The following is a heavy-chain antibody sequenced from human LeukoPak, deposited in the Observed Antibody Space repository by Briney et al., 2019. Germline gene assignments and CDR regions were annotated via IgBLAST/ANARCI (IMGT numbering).Heavy chain of an antibody. Sequence: SQTLSLTCAISGDSVSSNSAAWNWIRQSPSRGLEWLGRTYYRSKWYNDYAVSVKSRMTINPNTSKNQFSLLLNSVTPEDTAVYYCARDFRGYYYLGGLDYWGQGTLVTVSS. CDR1: GDSVSSNSAA. D-gene: IGHD3-22*01. CDR2: TYYRSKWYN. V-gene: IGHV6-1*01. CDR3: ARDFRGYYYLGGLDY. J-gene: IGHJ4*02.